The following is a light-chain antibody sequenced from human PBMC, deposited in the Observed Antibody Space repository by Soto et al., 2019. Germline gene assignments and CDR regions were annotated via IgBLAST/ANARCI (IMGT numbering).Light chain of an antibody. V-gene: IGLV2-8*01. CDR2: EVS. J-gene: IGLJ1*01. CDR3: SSYAGSNNYV. CDR1: SSDVGAYDS. Sequence: QSALTQTPSASGSLGQSVTISCTGTSSDVGAYDSVSWYQHHPGKAPKALIYEVSKRPSGVPDRFSGSKSGNTASLTVSGHQAEDEADYYWSSYAGSNNYVFGSGTKVTVL.